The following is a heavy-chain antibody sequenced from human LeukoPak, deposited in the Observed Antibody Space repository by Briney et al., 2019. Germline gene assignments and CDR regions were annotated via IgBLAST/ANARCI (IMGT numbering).Heavy chain of an antibody. J-gene: IGHJ5*02. CDR2: INPNSGGT. CDR3: SRNLGRSYYDSSGYQDWFDP. D-gene: IGHD3-22*01. CDR1: GYTFTGYY. V-gene: IGHV1-2*02. Sequence: ASVKVSCKASGYTFTGYYMHWVRQAPGQGLEWMGGINPNSGGTNYAQKFQGRVTMTRDTSNSTAYMELSRLRSDDTAVYYCSRNLGRSYYDSSGYQDWFDPWGQGTLVTVSS.